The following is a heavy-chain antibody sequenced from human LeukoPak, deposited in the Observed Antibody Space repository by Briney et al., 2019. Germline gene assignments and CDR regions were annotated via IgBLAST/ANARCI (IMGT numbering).Heavy chain of an antibody. Sequence: GESLKISCKGSGYSFGSQWIGWVRQRPGEGLEWMGIIYPGDSDSRYSPSFQGQVTISAEKSSSTAYLQWGSLRASDTAIYYCARVIIGGNYGGFYGLDIWGQGTTVSVSS. CDR3: ARVIIGGNYGGFYGLDI. CDR1: GYSFGSQW. J-gene: IGHJ6*02. D-gene: IGHD4-11*01. V-gene: IGHV5-51*01. CDR2: IYPGDSDS.